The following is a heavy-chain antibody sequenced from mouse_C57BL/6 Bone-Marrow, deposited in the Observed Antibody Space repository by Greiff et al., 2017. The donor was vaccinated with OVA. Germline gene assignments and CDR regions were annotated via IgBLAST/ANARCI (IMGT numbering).Heavy chain of an antibody. Sequence: VQLQQPGAELVRPGTSVKLSCKASGYTFTSYWMHWVKQRPGQGLEWIGVIDPSDSYTNYNQKFKGKATLTVDTSSSTAYMQLSSLTSEDSAVYYCARCPCSSYAMDYWGQGTSVTVSS. V-gene: IGHV1-59*01. D-gene: IGHD1-1*01. CDR2: IDPSDSYT. J-gene: IGHJ4*01. CDR1: GYTFTSYW. CDR3: ARCPCSSYAMDY.